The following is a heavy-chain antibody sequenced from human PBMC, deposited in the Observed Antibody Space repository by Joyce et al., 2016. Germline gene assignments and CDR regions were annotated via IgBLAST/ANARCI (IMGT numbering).Heavy chain of an antibody. D-gene: IGHD6-19*01. J-gene: IGHJ4*02. CDR3: VKDSRGYSSGWYFDY. CDR1: GFIFSSYA. Sequence: EVQLVESGGGLVQPGGSLRLSCSASGFIFSSYAMHWVRQAPGKVLEYVSAISNNGGSTYYADSVKGRVAISRDNSKNTLYLQMSSLRADDTAVYYCVKDSRGYSSGWYFDYWGQGTLVTVSS. V-gene: IGHV3-64D*06. CDR2: ISNNGGST.